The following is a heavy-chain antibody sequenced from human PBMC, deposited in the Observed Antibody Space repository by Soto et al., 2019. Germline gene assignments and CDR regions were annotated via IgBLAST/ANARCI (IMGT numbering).Heavy chain of an antibody. D-gene: IGHD2-8*02. CDR3: ARGVVLVPAARDAFDV. CDR1: GFTFSSHE. J-gene: IGHJ3*01. Sequence: PGGSLRLSCAASGFTFSSHEMNWVRQAPGKWLEWVSYISSTGTTIYYADSVKARVTISRDNAKNSLYLHMTSLRAEDTALYYCARGVVLVPAARDAFDVWGQGXLVTV. V-gene: IGHV3-48*03. CDR2: ISSTGTTI.